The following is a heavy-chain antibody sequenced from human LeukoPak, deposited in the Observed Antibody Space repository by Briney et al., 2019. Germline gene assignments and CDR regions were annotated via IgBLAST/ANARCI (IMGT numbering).Heavy chain of an antibody. D-gene: IGHD2-8*01. J-gene: IGHJ6*02. V-gene: IGHV1-2*02. CDR2: INPNSGGT. CDR3: ARGLYCTNGVCYKVGLGYYYGMDV. Sequence: GASVKVSCKASGYTFTGYYMHWVRQAPGQGLEWMGWINPNSGGTNYAQKFQGRVTMTRDTSISTAYMELSRLRSDDTAVYYCARGLYCTNGVCYKVGLGYYYGMDVWGQGTTVTVSS. CDR1: GYTFTGYY.